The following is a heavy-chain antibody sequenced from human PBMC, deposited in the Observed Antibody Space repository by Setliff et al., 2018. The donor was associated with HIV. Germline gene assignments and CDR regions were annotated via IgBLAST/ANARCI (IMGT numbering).Heavy chain of an antibody. J-gene: IGHJ4*02. Sequence: PAETLSLTCSVSGGSISSGYYWSWIRQPPGKGLEWIGEINHSGSTNYNPSLKSRVTISVDTSKNQFSLKLGSVTAADTAVYYCSRVGYYYTGFDYWGQGTLVTVSS. CDR3: SRVGYYYTGFDY. CDR1: GGSISSGYY. V-gene: IGHV4-34*01. D-gene: IGHD3-10*01. CDR2: INHSGST.